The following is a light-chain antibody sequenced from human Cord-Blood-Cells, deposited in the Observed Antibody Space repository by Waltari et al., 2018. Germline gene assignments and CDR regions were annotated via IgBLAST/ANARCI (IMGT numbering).Light chain of an antibody. CDR2: DVS. Sequence: QPASVSGSPGQSITISCTGTSSDVGGYNYVSWYQQHPGKAPKLMIYDVSNRPSGVSTRFSGSKSGNTASLTISGLQAEAEADYYCSSYTSSSTLVFGGGTKLTVL. J-gene: IGLJ3*02. CDR3: SSYTSSSTLV. CDR1: SSDVGGYNY. V-gene: IGLV2-14*01.